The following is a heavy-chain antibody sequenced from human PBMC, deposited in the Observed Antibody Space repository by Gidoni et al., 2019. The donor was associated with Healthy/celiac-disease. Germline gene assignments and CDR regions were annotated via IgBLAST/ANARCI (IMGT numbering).Heavy chain of an antibody. V-gene: IGHV4-34*01. Sequence: QVQLQQWGAGLLKPSETPSLTCAVYGGSFSGYYWSWIRQPPGKGLEWIGEINHSGSTNYNPSLKRRVTRSVDTSKNQFSLKLSSVTAADTAVYYCASDDGGNIDYWGQGTLVTVSS. CDR1: GGSFSGYY. CDR3: ASDDGGNIDY. CDR2: INHSGST. J-gene: IGHJ4*02. D-gene: IGHD4-17*01.